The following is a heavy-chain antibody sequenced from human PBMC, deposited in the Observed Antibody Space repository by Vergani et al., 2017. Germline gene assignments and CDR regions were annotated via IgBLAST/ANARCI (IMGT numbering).Heavy chain of an antibody. CDR1: GFTFSSYD. J-gene: IGHJ6*02. CDR2: IGTDGDT. V-gene: IGHV3-13*01. D-gene: IGHD2-15*01. Sequence: EVQLLESGGGLVQPGGSLRLSCAASGFTFSSYDMHWVRQATGKGLEWVSAIGTDGDTYYPGSVKGRFTISRENAKNSLYLQMNSLRAGDTAVYYCARGCSGGSCYSGYYYYCMDVWGQGTTVTVSS. CDR3: ARGCSGGSCYSGYYYYCMDV.